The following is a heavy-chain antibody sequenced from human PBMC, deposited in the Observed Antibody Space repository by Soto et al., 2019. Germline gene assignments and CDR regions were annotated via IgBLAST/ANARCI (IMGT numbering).Heavy chain of an antibody. Sequence: VESLKISCKGSGYSFTSYWIGWVLQMPGKGLEWMGIIYPGDSDTRYSPSFQGQVTISADKSISTAYLQWSSLKASDTAMYYCARRPTPFNSGMDVWGQGTTVTISS. V-gene: IGHV5-51*01. D-gene: IGHD2-15*01. CDR3: ARRPTPFNSGMDV. CDR1: GYSFTSYW. J-gene: IGHJ6*02. CDR2: IYPGDSDT.